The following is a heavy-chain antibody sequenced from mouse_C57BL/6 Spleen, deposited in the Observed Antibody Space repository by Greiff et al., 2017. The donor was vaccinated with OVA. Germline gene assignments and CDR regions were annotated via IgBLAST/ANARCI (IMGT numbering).Heavy chain of an antibody. CDR3: ARDSDDGYYVYFDV. V-gene: IGHV5-4*01. Sequence: EVKLMESGGGLVKPGGSLKLSCAASGFTFSSYAMSWVRQTPEKRLEWVATISDGGSYTYYPDNVKGRFTISRDNAKNNLYLQMSHLKSEDTAMYYCARDSDDGYYVYFDVWGTGTTVTVSS. CDR2: ISDGGSYT. D-gene: IGHD2-3*01. J-gene: IGHJ1*03. CDR1: GFTFSSYA.